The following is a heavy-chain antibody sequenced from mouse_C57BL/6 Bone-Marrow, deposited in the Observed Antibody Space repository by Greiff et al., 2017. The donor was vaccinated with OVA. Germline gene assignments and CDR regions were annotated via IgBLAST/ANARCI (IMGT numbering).Heavy chain of an antibody. CDR1: GFTIKDDY. Sequence: VQLKESGAELVRPGASVKLSCTASGFTIKDDYMHWVKQRPEQGLEWIGWIAPESGDTEYASKFQGKATITADTSSTTAYLQLSSLTSEDTAVYYCTTYAVYFDYWGQGTTLTVSS. J-gene: IGHJ2*01. CDR3: TTYAVYFDY. CDR2: IAPESGDT. V-gene: IGHV14-4*01.